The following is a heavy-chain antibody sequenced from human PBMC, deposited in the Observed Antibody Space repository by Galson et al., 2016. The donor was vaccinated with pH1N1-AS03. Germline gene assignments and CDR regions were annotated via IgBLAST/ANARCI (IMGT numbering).Heavy chain of an antibody. Sequence: SVKVSCKASGYIFTNYGINWVRQAPGQGLEWMGWISAYNGNTNYAQILQGRVTLTTVTSTSTAYMELRSLRSADTAVYYCARGWPDYGGDSFLGWDHWGQGSLVTVSS. V-gene: IGHV1-18*01. J-gene: IGHJ4*02. CDR2: ISAYNGNT. CDR1: GYIFTNYG. D-gene: IGHD4-23*01. CDR3: ARGWPDYGGDSFLGWDH.